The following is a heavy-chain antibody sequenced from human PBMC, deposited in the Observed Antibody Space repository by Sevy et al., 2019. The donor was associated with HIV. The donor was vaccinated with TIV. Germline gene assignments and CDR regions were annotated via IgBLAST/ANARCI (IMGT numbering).Heavy chain of an antibody. J-gene: IGHJ3*02. CDR1: GFTFSSFA. D-gene: IGHD1-26*01. V-gene: IGHV3-23*01. Sequence: GESLKISCAASGFTFSSFAMSWVRQTPGKGLEWVSGLNGSGGRTYYPGSVKGRFTISRDNSKNTLYLQMNSLRAEDTAVYYCAKDTDSGSYLNDAFDIWGQGTMVTVSS. CDR2: LNGSGGRT. CDR3: AKDTDSGSYLNDAFDI.